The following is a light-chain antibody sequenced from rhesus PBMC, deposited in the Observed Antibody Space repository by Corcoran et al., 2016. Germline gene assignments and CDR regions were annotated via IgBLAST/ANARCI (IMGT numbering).Light chain of an antibody. Sequence: DIQMTQSPSSLSASVGDRVTIACQACQSPSNYLNWYQQKPGKNPKLLIYRSSTLQNGIPSRFSGSGSGTGFTLTISSLQPEDFATYCCQQCFSYPLTFGGGTKVELK. CDR1: QSPSNY. CDR2: RSS. J-gene: IGKJ4*01. CDR3: QQCFSYPLT. V-gene: IGKV1S9*01.